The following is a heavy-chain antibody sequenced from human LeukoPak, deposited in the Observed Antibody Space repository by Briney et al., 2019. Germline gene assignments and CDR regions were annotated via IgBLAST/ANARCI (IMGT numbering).Heavy chain of an antibody. J-gene: IGHJ3*01. CDR2: ISGSGGST. CDR3: ARDIQLST. D-gene: IGHD5-24*01. Sequence: PGGSLRLSCAASGFTFSNYAMSWVRQAPGKGLEWVSSISGSGGSTYYADSVRGRFTISRDNSKDTLYLQMNSLRAEDTAIYYCARDIQLSTWGLGTMATVSS. CDR1: GFTFSNYA. V-gene: IGHV3-23*01.